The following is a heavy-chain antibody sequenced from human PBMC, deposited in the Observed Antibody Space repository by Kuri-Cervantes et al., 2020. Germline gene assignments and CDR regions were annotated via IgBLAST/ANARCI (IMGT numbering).Heavy chain of an antibody. CDR2: IWYDGSNK. D-gene: IGHD1-26*01. CDR1: GFTFRNHG. CDR3: ARDSGPTVGFDY. J-gene: IGHJ4*02. V-gene: IGHV3-30*19. Sequence: GESLKISCAASGFTFRNHGMHWVRQAPGKGLEWVAVIWYDGSNKYYADSVKGRFTISRDNSKNTLYLQMNSLRAEDTAVYYCARDSGPTVGFDYWGQGTLVTVSS.